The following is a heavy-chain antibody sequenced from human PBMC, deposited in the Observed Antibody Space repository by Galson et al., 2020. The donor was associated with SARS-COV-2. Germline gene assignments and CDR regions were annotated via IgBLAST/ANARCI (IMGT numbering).Heavy chain of an antibody. CDR1: GFTFSSYN. CDR3: ARDWGGYGSGRLDY. Sequence: GGSLRLSCAASGFTFSSYNMNWVRQAPGKGLEWVSSISISSNYIFYADSVKGRFTISRDNAKGSLYLQMNSLRAEDTAIYYCARDWGGYGSGRLDYWGQGTLVTVSS. D-gene: IGHD3-10*01. J-gene: IGHJ4*02. V-gene: IGHV3-21*01. CDR2: ISISSNYI.